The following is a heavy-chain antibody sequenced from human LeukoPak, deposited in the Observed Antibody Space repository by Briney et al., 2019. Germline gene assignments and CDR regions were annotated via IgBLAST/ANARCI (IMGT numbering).Heavy chain of an antibody. Sequence: GGSLRLSCAGSGFTFSNYSINWVRQAPGKGLEWVSSISPSSHYIYYADSVKGRFTISRDNAKNSLFLQMNSLRAEDTAVYYCARLPAYCSSTSCYYDYWGQGTLVTVSS. CDR2: ISPSSHYI. CDR1: GFTFSNYS. J-gene: IGHJ4*02. CDR3: ARLPAYCSSTSCYYDY. V-gene: IGHV3-21*01. D-gene: IGHD2-2*01.